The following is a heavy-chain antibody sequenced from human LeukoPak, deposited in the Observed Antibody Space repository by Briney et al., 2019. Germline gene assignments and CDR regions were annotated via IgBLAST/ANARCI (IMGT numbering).Heavy chain of an antibody. D-gene: IGHD2-2*01. CDR1: GFTFDDYG. Sequence: TGGSLRLSXAASGFTFDDYGMSWVSQAPGKGLEWVSGINWNGGSTCYADSVKGRFTISRDNAKNSLYLQMNSLRAEDTALYYCARALHYCSSTSCSFDYWGQGTLVTVSS. CDR2: INWNGGST. J-gene: IGHJ4*02. V-gene: IGHV3-20*04. CDR3: ARALHYCSSTSCSFDY.